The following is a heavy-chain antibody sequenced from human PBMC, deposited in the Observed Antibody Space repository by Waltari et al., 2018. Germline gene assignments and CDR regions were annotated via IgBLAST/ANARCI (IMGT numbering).Heavy chain of an antibody. CDR2: INGGGDTI. Sequence: LVESGGPLVQHGGSLRRSCAASGFTLGLYSLNWVRQVPGKGLEWISYINGGGDTIYYADSVKGRFTISRDNGRDSVSLQMNSLITDDTAVYYCVGIRGGFWFFDLWGRGTLVTVSS. CDR1: GFTLGLYS. V-gene: IGHV3-48*04. J-gene: IGHJ2*01. D-gene: IGHD3-10*01. CDR3: VGIRGGFWFFDL.